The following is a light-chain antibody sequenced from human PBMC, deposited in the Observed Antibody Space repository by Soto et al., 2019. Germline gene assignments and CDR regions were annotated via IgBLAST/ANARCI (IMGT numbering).Light chain of an antibody. CDR1: QTLSSSF. J-gene: IGKJ1*01. V-gene: IGKV3-20*01. Sequence: EIVLTQSPGTLSLSPGERATLSCRTSQTLSSSFLAWYQQTPGQAPRLLIYDTSTRAIDIPDRFSGSGSGTDFTLTISRLEPEDFVVYYCQQYGYLGTFGQGTKVEFK. CDR3: QQYGYLGT. CDR2: DTS.